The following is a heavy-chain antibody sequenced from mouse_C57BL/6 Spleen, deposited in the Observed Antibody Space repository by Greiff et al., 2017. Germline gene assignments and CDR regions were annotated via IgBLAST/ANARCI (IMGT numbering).Heavy chain of an antibody. Sequence: EVKVVESGGGLVKPGGSLKLSCAASGFTFSDYGMHWVRQAPEKGLEWVAYISSGSSTIYYADTVKGRFTISRDNAKNTLFLQMTSLRSEDTAMYYWARIDYYGHWYFDVWGTGTTVTVSS. CDR1: GFTFSDYG. V-gene: IGHV5-17*01. J-gene: IGHJ1*03. CDR2: ISSGSSTI. CDR3: ARIDYYGHWYFDV. D-gene: IGHD1-1*02.